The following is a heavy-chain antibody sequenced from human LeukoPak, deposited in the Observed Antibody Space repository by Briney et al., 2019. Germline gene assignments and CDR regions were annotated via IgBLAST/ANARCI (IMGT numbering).Heavy chain of an antibody. CDR1: GGSISSYY. V-gene: IGHV4-59*08. D-gene: IGHD6-19*01. J-gene: IGHJ4*02. CDR3: ARRPGYSGGWSDFDY. CDR2: IYYSGST. Sequence: SETLSLTCTVSGGSISSYYWSWIRQPPGKGLEWIGYIYYSGSTNYNPSLKSRVTISVDTSKNQFSLKLSSVTAADTAVYYCARRPGYSGGWSDFDYWGQGTLVTVSS.